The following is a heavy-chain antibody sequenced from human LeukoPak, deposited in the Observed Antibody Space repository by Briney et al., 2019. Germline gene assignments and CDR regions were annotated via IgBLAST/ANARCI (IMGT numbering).Heavy chain of an antibody. J-gene: IGHJ2*01. V-gene: IGHV4-34*01. CDR1: GGSFSGYY. CDR3: ARGRAGGSRRYFDL. D-gene: IGHD3-16*01. Sequence: SETLSLTCAVYGGSFSGYYWSWIRQPPGKGLEWIGEINRSGSTNYNPSLKSRVTISVDTSKNQFSLKLSSVTAADTAVYYCARGRAGGSRRYFDLWGRGTLVTVSS. CDR2: INRSGST.